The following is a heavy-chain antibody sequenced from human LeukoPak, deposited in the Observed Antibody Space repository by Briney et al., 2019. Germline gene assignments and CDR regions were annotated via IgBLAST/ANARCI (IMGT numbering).Heavy chain of an antibody. CDR3: ARGPLRYFDWLPFDY. CDR1: GYTFSSYY. V-gene: IGHV1-46*01. D-gene: IGHD3-9*01. Sequence: ASVKVSCKASGYTFSSYYMHWVRQAPGQGLEWMGIINPSGGSTSYAQKFQGRVTMTRDTSTSTVYMELSSLRSEDTAVYYCARGPLRYFDWLPFDYWGQGTLVTVSS. J-gene: IGHJ4*02. CDR2: INPSGGST.